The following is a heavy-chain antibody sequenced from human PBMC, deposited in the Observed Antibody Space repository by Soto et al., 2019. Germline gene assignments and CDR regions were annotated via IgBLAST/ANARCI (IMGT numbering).Heavy chain of an antibody. V-gene: IGHV5-51*01. CDR3: ARHSPSLPGGVESQVDY. CDR2: IYPGDSDT. D-gene: IGHD3-16*01. J-gene: IGHJ4*02. CDR1: GYSFTSYW. Sequence: PGESLKISCKGSGYSFTSYWIGWVRQMPGKGLEWMGIIYPGDSDTRYSPSFQGQVTISADKSISTAYLQWSSLKASDTAMYYCARHSPSLPGGVESQVDYWGQGTLVPVSS.